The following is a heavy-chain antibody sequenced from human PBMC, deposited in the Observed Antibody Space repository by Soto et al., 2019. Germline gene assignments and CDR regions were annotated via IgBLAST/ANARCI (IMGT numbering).Heavy chain of an antibody. CDR1: GFTLSNHA. D-gene: IGHD6-19*01. CDR3: GLTGFGSGWYEDY. Sequence: EVQVLESGGGLVQPGGSLRLSCAASGFTLSNHAMSWVRQAPGKGLEWVSRISGSGGSTYYADSVKGRFTISRDNSKNTLYLQMNSLRAEDTAVYYCGLTGFGSGWYEDYWGQGTLVTVSS. V-gene: IGHV3-23*01. CDR2: ISGSGGST. J-gene: IGHJ4*02.